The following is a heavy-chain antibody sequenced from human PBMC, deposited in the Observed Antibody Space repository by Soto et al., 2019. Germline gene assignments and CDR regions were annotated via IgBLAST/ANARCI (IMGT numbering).Heavy chain of an antibody. CDR1: GFTFSVSA. CDR3: SRDDSDWFFN. D-gene: IGHD3-9*01. Sequence: GGSLRLSCAASGFTFSVSAMHWVRQASGKGLEWVGRIRSKVNTYATEYAASVKGRFTISRDDSKNTVYLQMNSLKTEDTAVYYCSRDDSDWFFNWGRGTLVTVSS. V-gene: IGHV3-73*01. CDR2: IRSKVNTYAT. J-gene: IGHJ4*02.